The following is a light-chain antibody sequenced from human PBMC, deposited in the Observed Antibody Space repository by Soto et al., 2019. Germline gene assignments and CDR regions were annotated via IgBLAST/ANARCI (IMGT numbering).Light chain of an antibody. V-gene: IGLV2-14*03. Sequence: QSALTQPASVSGSSGQSITVSCTGTGSDIGRYNYVSWHQQHPGKAPKLMIYNVYDRPSGISNRFSGSKSGNTASLTISGLQGEDEADYYCSSYTISRTYVFGTGTKLTVL. J-gene: IGLJ1*01. CDR1: GSDIGRYNY. CDR2: NVY. CDR3: SSYTISRTYV.